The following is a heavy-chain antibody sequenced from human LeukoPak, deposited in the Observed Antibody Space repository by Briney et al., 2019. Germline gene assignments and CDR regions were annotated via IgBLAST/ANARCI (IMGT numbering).Heavy chain of an antibody. Sequence: TGGSLRLSCAASGFTVSSNYMSWVRQAPGKGLEWVANIKQDGSEKYYVNSVKGRFTISRDNAKNSLYLQMNSLRAEDTAVYYCARVTYYDFWSGYYKSFDYWGQGTLVTVSS. D-gene: IGHD3-3*01. CDR3: ARVTYYDFWSGYYKSFDY. CDR2: IKQDGSEK. V-gene: IGHV3-7*01. CDR1: GFTVSSNY. J-gene: IGHJ4*02.